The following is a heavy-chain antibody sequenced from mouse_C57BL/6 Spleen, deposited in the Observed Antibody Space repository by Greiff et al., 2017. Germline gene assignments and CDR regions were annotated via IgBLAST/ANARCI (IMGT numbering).Heavy chain of an antibody. D-gene: IGHD2-14*01. J-gene: IGHJ3*01. CDR2: IHPNSGST. V-gene: IGHV1-64*01. CDR3: ARSGEYDGAWFAY. CDR1: GYTFTSYW. Sequence: VQGVESGAELVKPGASVKLSCKASGYTFTSYWMHWVKQRPGQGLEWIGMIHPNSGSTNYNEKFKSKATLTVDKSSSTAYMQLSSLTSEDSAVYYCARSGEYDGAWFAYWGQGTLVTVSA.